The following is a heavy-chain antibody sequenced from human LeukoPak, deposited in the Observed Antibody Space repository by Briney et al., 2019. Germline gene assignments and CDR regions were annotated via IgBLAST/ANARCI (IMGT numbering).Heavy chain of an antibody. CDR2: ISGSGGST. CDR1: GFTFSSYA. J-gene: IGHJ3*02. D-gene: IGHD1-1*01. V-gene: IGHV3-23*01. Sequence: GGSLRLSCAASGFTFSSYAMSWVRQAPGKGLEWVSAISGSGGSTYYADSVKGRFTISRDNSKNTLYLQMNSLRAEDTAVYYCASGDGEYNWIAGAFDIWGQGTMVTVSS. CDR3: ASGDGEYNWIAGAFDI.